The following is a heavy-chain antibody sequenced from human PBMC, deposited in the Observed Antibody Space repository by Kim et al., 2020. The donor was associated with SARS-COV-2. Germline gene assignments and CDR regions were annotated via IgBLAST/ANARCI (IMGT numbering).Heavy chain of an antibody. CDR3: ARGSYSSSWYVDY. Sequence: YNPSLESRVTISVDTSKNQFSLKLSSVTAADTAVYYCARGSYSSSWYVDYWGQGTLVTVSS. D-gene: IGHD6-13*01. J-gene: IGHJ4*02. V-gene: IGHV4-31*02.